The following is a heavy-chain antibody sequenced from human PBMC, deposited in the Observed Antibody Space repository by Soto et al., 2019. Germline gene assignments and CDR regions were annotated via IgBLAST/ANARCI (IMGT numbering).Heavy chain of an antibody. CDR1: GFTFSSYA. CDR2: ISGSGGIT. J-gene: IGHJ5*02. V-gene: IGHV3-23*01. D-gene: IGHD1-1*01. CDR3: AKDGYGWFDP. Sequence: PGGSLRLSCAASGFTFSSYAMSWVRQAPGKGLEWVSAISGSGGITGNTYYADSVKGRFTISRDNSKNTLYLQMNSLRAEDTAVYFCAKDGYGWFDPWGQGTLVTVSS.